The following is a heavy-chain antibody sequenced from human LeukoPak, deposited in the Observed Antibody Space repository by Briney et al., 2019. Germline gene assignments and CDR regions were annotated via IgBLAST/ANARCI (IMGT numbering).Heavy chain of an antibody. J-gene: IGHJ4*02. D-gene: IGHD3-9*01. CDR3: AQWGDYDILTGYYVSDY. V-gene: IGHV3-23*01. Sequence: QAGTSLRLYCAASGFTFSNYAMSRVRQAPGKGLEWVSAITGSDGTTYYADSVKGRFTISRDNSKNTLYLQMNSLRVEDTAVYYCAQWGDYDILTGYYVSDYWGQGTLVTVSS. CDR2: ITGSDGTT. CDR1: GFTFSNYA.